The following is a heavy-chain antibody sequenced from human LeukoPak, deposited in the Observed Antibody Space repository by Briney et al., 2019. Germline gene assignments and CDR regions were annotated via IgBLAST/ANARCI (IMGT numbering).Heavy chain of an antibody. CDR3: ARRVRGGYSYGDYYYGMDV. CDR1: GGTFGSYA. Sequence: SVKVSCKASGGTFGSYAISWVRQAPGQGLEWMGGIIPIFGTANYAQKFQGRVTITADESTSTAYMELSSLRSEDTAVYYCARRVRGGYSYGDYYYGMDVWGKGTTVTVSS. V-gene: IGHV1-69*13. J-gene: IGHJ6*04. D-gene: IGHD5-18*01. CDR2: IIPIFGTA.